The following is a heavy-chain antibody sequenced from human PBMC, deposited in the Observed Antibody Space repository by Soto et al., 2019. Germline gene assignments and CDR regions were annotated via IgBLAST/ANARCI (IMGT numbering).Heavy chain of an antibody. D-gene: IGHD2-15*01. CDR1: GGSIYRSGYY. CDR3: GKVLVGATGHTDSDS. Sequence: SETLSLTCTVSGGSIYRSGYYWCWIRQPPGRGLEWIGNIDYNGVTYSNPSLKSRVTISRDTSKNQFSLKLTSVTAADTALYYCGKVLVGATGHTDSDSWGPGTLVTVSS. V-gene: IGHV4-39*01. J-gene: IGHJ4*02. CDR2: IDYNGVT.